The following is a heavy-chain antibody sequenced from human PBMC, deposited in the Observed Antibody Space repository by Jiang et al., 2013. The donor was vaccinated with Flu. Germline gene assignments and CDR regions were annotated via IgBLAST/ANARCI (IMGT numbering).Heavy chain of an antibody. CDR2: TWYDGSVK. CDR3: ARVRAGPHDAIDM. J-gene: IGHJ3*02. Sequence: VQLLESGGGVVQPGRSLRLSCAASGFTFSNYGMHWVRQAPGKGLEWVAVTWYDGSVKYYTDSVKGRFTISRDNSKNTLYLQMNSLTAEDTAIYYCARVRAGPHDAIDMWGQGTMVTVSS. V-gene: IGHV3-33*01. D-gene: IGHD6-13*01. CDR1: GFTFSNYG.